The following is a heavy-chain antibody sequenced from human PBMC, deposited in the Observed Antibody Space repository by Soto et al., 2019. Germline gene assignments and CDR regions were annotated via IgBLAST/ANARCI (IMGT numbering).Heavy chain of an antibody. CDR2: IIDNGGIT. Sequence: GGSLRLSCAASGFSFSDYAMTWVRQDPGKGLEWVSNIIDNGGITYYADSVKGRFTISRDNSKKTLYLQMNSLRAEDTAVYHCAKGLVPAAKTSLIDYWGDGNLVTVSP. J-gene: IGHJ4*01. CDR1: GFSFSDYA. CDR3: AKGLVPAAKTSLIDY. D-gene: IGHD2-2*01. V-gene: IGHV3-23*01.